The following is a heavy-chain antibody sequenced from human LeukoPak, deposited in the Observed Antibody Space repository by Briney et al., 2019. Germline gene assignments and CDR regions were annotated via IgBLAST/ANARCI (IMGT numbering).Heavy chain of an antibody. CDR3: ARELGYSGYDFGY. V-gene: IGHV4-4*02. CDR2: IYYSGST. Sequence: SETLSLTCAVSGGSISSSNWWSWVRQPPGKGLEWIGYIYYSGSTNYNPSLKSRVTISVDTSKNQFSLKLSSVTAADTAVYYCARELGYSGYDFGYWGQGTQVTVSS. J-gene: IGHJ4*02. D-gene: IGHD5-12*01. CDR1: GGSISSSNW.